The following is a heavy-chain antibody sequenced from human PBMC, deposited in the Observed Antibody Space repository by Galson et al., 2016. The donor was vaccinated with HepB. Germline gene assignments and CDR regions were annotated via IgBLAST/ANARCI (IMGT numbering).Heavy chain of an antibody. J-gene: IGHJ4*02. CDR1: GFTFGDYA. Sequence: SLRLSCAASGFTFGDYAMSWFRQAPGKGLEWVGFVRSKTYGGTTEYAASVKGRFTILRDDSKSIVYLQMNSLKTEDTAVYYCTRDDYGFTFVYGGQGTLVTVSS. D-gene: IGHD4-17*01. CDR3: TRDDYGFTFVY. CDR2: VRSKTYGGTT. V-gene: IGHV3-49*03.